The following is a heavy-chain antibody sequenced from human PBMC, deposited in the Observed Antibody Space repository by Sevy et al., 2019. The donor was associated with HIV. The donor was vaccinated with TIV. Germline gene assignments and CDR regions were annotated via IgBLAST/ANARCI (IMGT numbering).Heavy chain of an antibody. CDR3: AWGVATPGGFDP. CDR2: IYRGGST. J-gene: IGHJ5*02. CDR1: GGSISSSNW. Sequence: SETLSLTCGVSGGSISSSNWWHWVRQPPGEGLEWIGVIYRGGSTNYNPSLKSRVTISVDNSNNHFSLQLNSVTSADRAVYYCAWGVATPGGFDPWGQGTLVTVSS. V-gene: IGHV4-4*02. D-gene: IGHD3-16*01.